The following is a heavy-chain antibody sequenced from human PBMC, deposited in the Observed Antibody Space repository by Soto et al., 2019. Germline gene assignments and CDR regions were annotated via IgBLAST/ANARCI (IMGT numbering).Heavy chain of an antibody. J-gene: IGHJ4*02. Sequence: SQTLSLTCAISGDSVSSNSAAWNWIRQSPSRSLECLGRIYYRSKWYNDYAVFLKSRITINPDTSKNQFSLQLNSVTPEDTAVYYCARSGRYSYGWDFDYWGQGTLVTVSS. D-gene: IGHD5-18*01. CDR3: ARSGRYSYGWDFDY. CDR2: IYYRSKWYN. V-gene: IGHV6-1*01. CDR1: GDSVSSNSAA.